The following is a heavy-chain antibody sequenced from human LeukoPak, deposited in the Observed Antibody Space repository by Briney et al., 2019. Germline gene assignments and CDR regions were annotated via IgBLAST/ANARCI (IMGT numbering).Heavy chain of an antibody. CDR1: GFTFSSYA. J-gene: IGHJ1*01. CDR3: ARVYSNYGYFQH. V-gene: IGHV3-30-3*01. D-gene: IGHD4-11*01. CDR2: ISYDGSNK. Sequence: GGSLRLSCAASGFTFSSYAMHWVRQAPGKGLEWVAVISYDGSNKYYADSVKGRFTISRDNSKNTLYLQMNSLRAEDTAVYYCARVYSNYGYFQHWGQGTLVTVSS.